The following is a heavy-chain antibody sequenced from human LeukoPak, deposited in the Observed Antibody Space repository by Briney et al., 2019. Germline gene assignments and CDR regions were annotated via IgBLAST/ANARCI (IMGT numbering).Heavy chain of an antibody. D-gene: IGHD6-19*01. V-gene: IGHV3-30*03. CDR1: GFTFSSYG. CDR3: ARVELYASGWYGSIDY. CDR2: ISYDGTNK. J-gene: IGHJ4*02. Sequence: GGSLRLSCEASGFTFSSYGMHWVRQAPGKGLEWVAVISYDGTNKYYADSVRGRFTISRDNSKNTLYLQMDSLRTEDTAVYYCARVELYASGWYGSIDYWGQGTLVAVSS.